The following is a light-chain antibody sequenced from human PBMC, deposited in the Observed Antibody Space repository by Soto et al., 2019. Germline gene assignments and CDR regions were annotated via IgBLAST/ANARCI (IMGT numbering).Light chain of an antibody. V-gene: IGKV3-20*01. J-gene: IGKJ2*01. Sequence: EIVLTQSPGTLSLSPGERATFSCRASQSVSNSSLAWYHQKPGQAPMLLLFAASRSATGIPDTFSGSGSGTDFTLGISRPEPADFAVYYCQVYGNSPTYTFGQATRLEIK. CDR3: QVYGNSPTYT. CDR2: AAS. CDR1: QSVSNSS.